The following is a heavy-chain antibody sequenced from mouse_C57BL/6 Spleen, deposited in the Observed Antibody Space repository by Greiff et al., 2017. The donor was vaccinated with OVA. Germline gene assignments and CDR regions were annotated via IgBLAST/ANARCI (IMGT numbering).Heavy chain of an antibody. J-gene: IGHJ4*01. Sequence: VKLVESGAELVRPGASVTLSCKASGYTFTDYEMHWVKQTPVHGLEWIGAIDPETGGTAYNQKFKGKAILTADKSSSTAYMELRSLTSEDSAVYYCTRYRDDYAMDYWGQGTSVTVSS. V-gene: IGHV1-15*01. CDR1: GYTFTDYE. CDR3: TRYRDDYAMDY. CDR2: IDPETGGT. D-gene: IGHD3-3*01.